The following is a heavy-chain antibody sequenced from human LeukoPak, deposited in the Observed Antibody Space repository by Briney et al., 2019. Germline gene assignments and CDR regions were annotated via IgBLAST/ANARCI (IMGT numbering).Heavy chain of an antibody. CDR1: GGSISSSSYY. Sequence: SETLSLTCTVSGGSISSSSYYWGWIRQPPGKGLEWIGSIYYSGSTYYNPSLKSRVTISVDTSKNQFSLKLSSVAAADTAVYYCARGTPHYYDSSGYYYFWYFDLWGRGTLVTVSS. CDR3: ARGTPHYYDSSGYYYFWYFDL. V-gene: IGHV4-39*07. D-gene: IGHD3-22*01. J-gene: IGHJ2*01. CDR2: IYYSGST.